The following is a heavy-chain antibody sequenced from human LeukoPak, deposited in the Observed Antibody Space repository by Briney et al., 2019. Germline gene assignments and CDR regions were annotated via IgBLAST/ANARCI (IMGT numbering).Heavy chain of an antibody. CDR2: ISSSSSYK. CDR1: GFTFSSYS. Sequence: GVSLRLSCAASGFTFSSYSMNWVRQSPGKGLEWVSSISSSSSYKYYADSVKGLFTISRDNAKNSLYLQINRLRAEATAVYYCARDKRVFYGNWFDPWGQGTLVSVFS. CDR3: ARDKRVFYGNWFDP. J-gene: IGHJ5*02. V-gene: IGHV3-21*01. D-gene: IGHD4-17*01.